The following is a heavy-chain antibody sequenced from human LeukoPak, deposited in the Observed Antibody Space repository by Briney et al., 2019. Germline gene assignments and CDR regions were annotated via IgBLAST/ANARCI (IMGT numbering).Heavy chain of an antibody. CDR2: ICSRGRYI. CDR1: GFTFSSYE. D-gene: IGHD3-22*01. Sequence: GSLRLSFAASGFTFSSYEMNWVRPAPGMGLEWVSYICSRGRYIYYADSVKGRFTISRDNAKNSLFLQMNSLRAEDTAVYYCARVASITMICDFWGQGTLVTVSS. V-gene: IGHV3-48*03. CDR3: ARVASITMICDF. J-gene: IGHJ4*02.